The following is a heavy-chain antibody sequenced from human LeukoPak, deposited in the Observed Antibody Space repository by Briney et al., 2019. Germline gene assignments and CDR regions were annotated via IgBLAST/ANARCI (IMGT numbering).Heavy chain of an antibody. CDR1: GYTFTGCY. J-gene: IGHJ4*02. CDR2: INPNSGGT. V-gene: IGHV1-2*02. CDR3: ARDRAHGVPAAY. D-gene: IGHD3-10*01. Sequence: ASVKVSCKASGYTFTGCYMHWVRQAPGQGLEWMGWINPNSGGTNYAQKFQGRVTMTRDTSISTAYMELSRLRSDDTAVYYCARDRAHGVPAAYWGQGTLVTVSS.